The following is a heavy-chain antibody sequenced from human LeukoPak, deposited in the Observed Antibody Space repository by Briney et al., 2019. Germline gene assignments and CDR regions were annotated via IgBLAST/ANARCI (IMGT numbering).Heavy chain of an antibody. CDR1: GFTFGDYA. V-gene: IGHV3-49*03. J-gene: IGHJ6*02. D-gene: IGHD6-13*01. Sequence: PGGSLRLSCTASGFTFGDYAMSWFRQAPGKGLEWVGFIRSKAYGGTTEYAASVKGRFTISRDDSKSIAYLQMNSLKTEDTAVYYCTRVRPPRQAGRWGGSWYPSNYYYGMDVWGQGTTVTVSS. CDR3: TRVRPPRQAGRWGGSWYPSNYYYGMDV. CDR2: IRSKAYGGTT.